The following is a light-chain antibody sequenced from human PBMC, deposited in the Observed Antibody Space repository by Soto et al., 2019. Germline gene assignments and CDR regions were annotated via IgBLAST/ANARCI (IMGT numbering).Light chain of an antibody. J-gene: IGKJ1*01. CDR2: ATS. Sequence: DIQMTQSPSSLPLSVGDGVTITCRASQTISNYLNWYQQKPGKAPTLLISATSTLQSGVQSRFSGSGSGTDFTLTITSLQPEDFAIYYCKQTYTTPRTFGQGTKVDIK. CDR3: KQTYTTPRT. CDR1: QTISNY. V-gene: IGKV1-39*01.